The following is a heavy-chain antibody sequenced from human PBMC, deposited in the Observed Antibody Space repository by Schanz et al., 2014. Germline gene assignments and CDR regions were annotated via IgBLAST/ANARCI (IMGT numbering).Heavy chain of an antibody. D-gene: IGHD3-9*01. CDR1: GFTFGNFF. CDR3: ARVLGSEALRNFDWTDYNYYGMDV. CDR2: IKQDGIEK. V-gene: IGHV3-7*01. J-gene: IGHJ6*02. Sequence: VRLMESGGGVVRPGGSLRLSCAASGFTFGNFFMSWVRQAPGKGLEWVANIKQDGIEKYYVDSVKGRFTISRDNAKNSLYLQMNSLTADDTAVYYCARVLGSEALRNFDWTDYNYYGMDVWGQGTTVTVSS.